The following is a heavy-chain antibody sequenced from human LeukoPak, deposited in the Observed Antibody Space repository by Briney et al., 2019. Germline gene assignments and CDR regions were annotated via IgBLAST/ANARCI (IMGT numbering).Heavy chain of an antibody. D-gene: IGHD3-22*01. Sequence: GGSLRLSCAASGFTVSSNYMSWVRQAPGKGLEWVSSISSSSSYIYYADSVKGRFTISRDNAKNSLYLQMNSLRAEDTAVYYCARDQWLLVAFDIWGQGTMVTVSS. CDR3: ARDQWLLVAFDI. CDR2: ISSSSSYI. CDR1: GFTVSSNY. J-gene: IGHJ3*02. V-gene: IGHV3-21*01.